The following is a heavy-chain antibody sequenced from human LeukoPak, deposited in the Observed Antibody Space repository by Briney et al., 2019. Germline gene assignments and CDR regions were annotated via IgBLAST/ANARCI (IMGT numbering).Heavy chain of an antibody. J-gene: IGHJ6*03. CDR2: ISGYNGHT. CDR3: ARDADYGDYYYYYYMDV. Sequence: ASVKVSCKASGYIFTSYGISWMRQAPGQGLEWMGWISGYNGHTKYAQKVQARVTMTTDTSTSTAYMELRSLRSDDTAVYYCARDADYGDYYYYYYMDVWGKGTTVTVSS. V-gene: IGHV1-18*01. D-gene: IGHD4-17*01. CDR1: GYIFTSYG.